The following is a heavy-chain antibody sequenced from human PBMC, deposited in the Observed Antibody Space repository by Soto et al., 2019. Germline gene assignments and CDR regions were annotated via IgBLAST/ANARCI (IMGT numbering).Heavy chain of an antibody. CDR1: GFTFSDYV. V-gene: IGHV3-33*01. CDR3: ARYGYCADGVCNYYFDF. D-gene: IGHD2-8*01. Sequence: QVQLVESGGGVVQPGSSLRLSCAASGFTFSDYVIHWFRQAPGKGLEWVAVIWFDGSNEYYADSVKGRFSISRDNSKNTVYLQMNSLSLEDTALYYCARYGYCADGVCNYYFDFWGQGTLVTVSS. CDR2: IWFDGSNE. J-gene: IGHJ4*02.